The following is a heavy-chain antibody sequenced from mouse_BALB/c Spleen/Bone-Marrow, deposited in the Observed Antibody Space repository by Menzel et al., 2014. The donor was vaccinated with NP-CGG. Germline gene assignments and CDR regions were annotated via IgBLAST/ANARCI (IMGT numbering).Heavy chain of an antibody. Sequence: EVMLVESGAELVKPGASVKLSCTASGFNIKDTYMHWVKQRPEQGLEWIGRIDPANGNTKYDPKFQGKATITADTSSNTAYLQLSSLTSEDTAVYYCARNGYYVCYYAMDYWGQGTSVTVSS. CDR2: IDPANGNT. J-gene: IGHJ4*01. V-gene: IGHV14-3*02. CDR1: GFNIKDTY. D-gene: IGHD2-3*01. CDR3: ARNGYYVCYYAMDY.